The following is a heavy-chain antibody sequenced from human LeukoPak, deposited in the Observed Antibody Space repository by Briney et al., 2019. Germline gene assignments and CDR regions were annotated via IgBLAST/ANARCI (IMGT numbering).Heavy chain of an antibody. CDR1: GFTFSSYA. D-gene: IGHD3-3*01. Sequence: GGSLRLSCAASGFTFSSYAMSWVRQAPGKGLEWVSAISGSGGSTYYADSVKGRFTISRDNSKNTLYLQMNSLRAEDTAVYYCAKAFPDDSWSGYPVYFDYWGQGTLVTVSS. V-gene: IGHV3-23*01. CDR3: AKAFPDDSWSGYPVYFDY. CDR2: ISGSGGST. J-gene: IGHJ4*02.